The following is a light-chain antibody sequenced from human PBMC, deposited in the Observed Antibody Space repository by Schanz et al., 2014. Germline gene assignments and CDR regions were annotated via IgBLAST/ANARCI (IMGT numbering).Light chain of an antibody. CDR2: EVS. CDR1: SSDVGSSKY. J-gene: IGLJ2*01. Sequence: QSALTQPASVSASLGQSITISCTGSSSDVGSSKYVSWYQQFPGKAPKLMIYEVSKRPSGVPDRFSGSKSGNTASLTVSGLQAEDEADYYCSSYAASNDVVFGGGTKLTVL. V-gene: IGLV2-8*01. CDR3: SSYAASNDVV.